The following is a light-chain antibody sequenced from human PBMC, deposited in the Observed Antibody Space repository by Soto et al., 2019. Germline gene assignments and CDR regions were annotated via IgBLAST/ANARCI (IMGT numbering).Light chain of an antibody. CDR3: QQGHNWPLT. J-gene: IGKJ2*01. CDR2: GAS. Sequence: EIVMTQSPATLSLSPGERAALSCRASQSINSELAWYQQKPGQPPRLLIYGASTRATGVPARFTGSESGSEFTLTISGRQSEEFAVYYCQQGHNWPLTFGQGTRLEI. CDR1: QSINSE. V-gene: IGKV3-15*01.